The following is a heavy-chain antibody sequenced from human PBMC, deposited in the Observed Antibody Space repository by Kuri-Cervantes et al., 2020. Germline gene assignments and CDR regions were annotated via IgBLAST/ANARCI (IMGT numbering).Heavy chain of an antibody. D-gene: IGHD3-16*02. CDR1: GFTFSSYE. Sequence: GESLKISCAASGFTFSSYEMNWVRQAPGKGLEWVSYISGSGTTIYYADSVKGRFTISRDNAKNSLYLQMNSLRAEDTTVYYCARDLGELSLHLYFDYWGQGTLVTVSS. V-gene: IGHV3-48*03. CDR2: ISGSGTTI. J-gene: IGHJ4*02. CDR3: ARDLGELSLHLYFDY.